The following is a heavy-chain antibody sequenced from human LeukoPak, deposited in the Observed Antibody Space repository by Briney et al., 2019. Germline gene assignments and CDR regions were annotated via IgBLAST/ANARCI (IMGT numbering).Heavy chain of an antibody. CDR3: AKTDSMIVVVISPGGY. CDR2: ISGSGGST. V-gene: IGHV3-23*01. J-gene: IGHJ4*02. D-gene: IGHD3-22*01. CDR1: GFTFSNYA. Sequence: GGSLRLSCAASGFTFSNYAMRWVRQAPGKGLEWVSAISGSGGSTYYADSVKGRFTISRDNSKNTLYLQMNSLRAEDTAVYYCAKTDSMIVVVISPGGYWGQGTLVTVSS.